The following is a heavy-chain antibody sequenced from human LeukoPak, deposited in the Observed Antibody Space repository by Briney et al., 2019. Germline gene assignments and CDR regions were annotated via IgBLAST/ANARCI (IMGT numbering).Heavy chain of an antibody. CDR2: ISGSGGST. CDR1: GFTFSSYA. V-gene: IGHV3-23*01. D-gene: IGHD3-9*01. J-gene: IGHJ4*02. CDR3: AKATGYYDYFDH. Sequence: GGSLRLSCAASGFTFSSYAMSWVRQAPGKGLEWVAAISGSGGSTYYADSVKGRFTISRDNSKNTLYLQMNSLRAEDTAVYYCAKATGYYDYFDHWGQGTLVTVSS.